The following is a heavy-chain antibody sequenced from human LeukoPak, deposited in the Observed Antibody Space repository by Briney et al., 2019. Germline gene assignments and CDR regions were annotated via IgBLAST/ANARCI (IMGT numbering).Heavy chain of an antibody. Sequence: GGSLRLSCAASGFTFSNYWMNWVRQAPGKGLECLANIKQDGSETYYADSVKGRFTISRDNAKNSLYLQMNSLRAEDTAVYYCARADLTKDAFDIWGQGTMVTVSS. V-gene: IGHV3-7*01. D-gene: IGHD1-14*01. CDR3: ARADLTKDAFDI. CDR1: GFTFSNYW. CDR2: IKQDGSET. J-gene: IGHJ3*02.